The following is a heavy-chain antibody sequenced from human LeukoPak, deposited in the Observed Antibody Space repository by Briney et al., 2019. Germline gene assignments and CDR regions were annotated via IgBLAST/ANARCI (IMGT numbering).Heavy chain of an antibody. J-gene: IGHJ6*02. CDR1: GFTFSGYA. V-gene: IGHV3-30*04. CDR2: ISYDGSNK. Sequence: PGGSLRLSCAASGFTFSGYAMHWVRQAPGKGLEWVAVISYDGSNKYYADSVKGRFTISRDNSKNTLYLQMNSLRAEDTAVYYCARGRLSSSWYHFRDYYYGMDVWGQGTTVTVSS. D-gene: IGHD6-13*01. CDR3: ARGRLSSSWYHFRDYYYGMDV.